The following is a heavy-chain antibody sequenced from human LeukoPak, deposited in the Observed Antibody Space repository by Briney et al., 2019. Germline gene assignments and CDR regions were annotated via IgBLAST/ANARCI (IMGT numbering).Heavy chain of an antibody. CDR2: ITSSGSTI. J-gene: IGHJ6*03. Sequence: GGSLRLSCAASGFTFSSYAMTWVRQAPGKGLEWVSGITSSGSTIYYADSVKGRFTISRDNAKNSLYLQMNSLRAEDTAVYYCARGEPTYYDFWSGLDFYMDVWGKGTTVTVSS. CDR3: ARGEPTYYDFWSGLDFYMDV. V-gene: IGHV3-48*04. D-gene: IGHD3-3*01. CDR1: GFTFSSYA.